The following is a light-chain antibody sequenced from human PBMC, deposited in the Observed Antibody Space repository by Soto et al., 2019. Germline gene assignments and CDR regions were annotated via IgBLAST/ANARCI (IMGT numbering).Light chain of an antibody. Sequence: QSVLTQPHSASGTPGQRVTIACSGSSSNIGSNSVNWYQQLPGAAPKLLIYSNNQRPSGVPDRFSGSKSGTSASLAISGLQSDDEADYYCAAWDDSLNGREVFGTGTKLTVL. J-gene: IGLJ1*01. CDR1: SSNIGSNS. CDR2: SNN. V-gene: IGLV1-44*01. CDR3: AAWDDSLNGREV.